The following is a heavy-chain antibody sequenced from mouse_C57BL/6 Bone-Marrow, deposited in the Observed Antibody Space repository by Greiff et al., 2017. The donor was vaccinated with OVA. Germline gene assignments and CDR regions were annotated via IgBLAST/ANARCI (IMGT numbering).Heavy chain of an antibody. Sequence: VQLQQSGAELARPGASVKLSCKASGYTFTSYGISWVKQRTGQGLEWIGEIYPRSGNTYYNEKFKGKATLTADKSSSTAYMELRSLTSEDSAVYFCARDYGSSTRGWYFDVWGTGTTVTVSS. V-gene: IGHV1-81*01. CDR1: GYTFTSYG. CDR3: ARDYGSSTRGWYFDV. J-gene: IGHJ1*03. D-gene: IGHD1-1*01. CDR2: IYPRSGNT.